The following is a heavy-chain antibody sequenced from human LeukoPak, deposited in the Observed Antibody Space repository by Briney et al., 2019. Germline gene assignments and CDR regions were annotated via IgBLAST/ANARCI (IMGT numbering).Heavy chain of an antibody. D-gene: IGHD1-26*01. CDR1: GFTFKRYH. J-gene: IGHJ4*02. V-gene: IGHV3-23*01. Sequence: GGSLRLSCAASGFTFKRYHMSWVRQAPGKGLDWVSSIDGGGTNTYYADSVKGRFTISRDNAKNTLSLQMNSLRAEDTAVYYCARDGGNYSPQDYWGQGTLVTVSS. CDR2: IDGGGTNT. CDR3: ARDGGNYSPQDY.